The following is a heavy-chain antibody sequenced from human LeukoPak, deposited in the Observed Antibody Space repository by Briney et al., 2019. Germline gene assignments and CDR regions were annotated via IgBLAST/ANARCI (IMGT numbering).Heavy chain of an antibody. D-gene: IGHD3-22*01. Sequence: GGSLRLSCTTSGFSFRDYALSWVRQAPGKGLEWVAVISYDGSNKYYADSVKGRFTISRDNSKNTLYLQMNSLRAEDTAVYYCARTRFITTDAFDIWGQGTMVTVSS. CDR1: GFSFRDYA. CDR3: ARTRFITTDAFDI. J-gene: IGHJ3*02. CDR2: ISYDGSNK. V-gene: IGHV3-30-3*01.